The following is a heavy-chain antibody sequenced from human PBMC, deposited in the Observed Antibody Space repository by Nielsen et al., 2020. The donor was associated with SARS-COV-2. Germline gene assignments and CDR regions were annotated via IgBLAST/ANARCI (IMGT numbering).Heavy chain of an antibody. J-gene: IGHJ4*02. CDR2: IYHSGST. CDR3: ARDPTYYYDSSGYYSEDY. CDR1: DYSISSGYY. V-gene: IGHV4-38-2*02. Sequence: SRTLSLTCTVSDYSISSGYYCGWTRQPPGKGLEWIGSIYHSGSTYYNPSLKSRVTISVDTSKNQFSLKLSSVTAADTAVYYCARDPTYYYDSSGYYSEDYWGQGTLVTVSS. D-gene: IGHD3-22*01.